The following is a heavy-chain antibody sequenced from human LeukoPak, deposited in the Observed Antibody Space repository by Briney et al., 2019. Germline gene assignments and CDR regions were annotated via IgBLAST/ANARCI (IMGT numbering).Heavy chain of an antibody. D-gene: IGHD6-13*01. V-gene: IGHV3-33*01. CDR2: KWYDGSNK. J-gene: IGHJ4*02. Sequence: GGSLRLSCAASGFTFSSHGMHYVRQAPGKGLEWGAVKWYDGSNKYYADSVKGRFTISRDNSKNTLYMQMNSLRAEATAVYYCARGDAIAAARTQVYYLDYWGQGTLVTVSS. CDR1: GFTFSSHG. CDR3: ARGDAIAAARTQVYYLDY.